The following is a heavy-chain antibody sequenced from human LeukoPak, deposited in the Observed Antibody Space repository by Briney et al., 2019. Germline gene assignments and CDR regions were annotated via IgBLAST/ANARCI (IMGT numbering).Heavy chain of an antibody. Sequence: SETLSLTCTVSGGSISSYYWSWIRQPPGKGLEWIGYIYYSGSTKYNPSLKSRVTISVDTSKSQFSLKLTSVTAADTAVYYCTRLGIGVVPSAMLGDYYFDYWGQGTLVTVSS. J-gene: IGHJ4*02. CDR2: IYYSGST. V-gene: IGHV4-59*08. D-gene: IGHD2-2*01. CDR1: GGSISSYY. CDR3: TRLGIGVVPSAMLGDYYFDY.